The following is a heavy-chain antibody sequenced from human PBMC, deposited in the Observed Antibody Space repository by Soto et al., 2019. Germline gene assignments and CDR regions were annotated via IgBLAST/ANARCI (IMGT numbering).Heavy chain of an antibody. CDR1: GFTFSSYA. CDR2: ITSSSSNT. J-gene: IGHJ3*02. V-gene: IGHV3-21*01. CDR3: ATYYYGSGSHDAFDI. Sequence: PGGSLRLSCAASGFTFSSYAMTWVRQAPGKGLEWVSSITSSSSNTYYADSVKGRFTISRDNAKNSLYLQMNSLRAEDTAVYYCATYYYGSGSHDAFDIWGQGTMVTVSS. D-gene: IGHD3-10*01.